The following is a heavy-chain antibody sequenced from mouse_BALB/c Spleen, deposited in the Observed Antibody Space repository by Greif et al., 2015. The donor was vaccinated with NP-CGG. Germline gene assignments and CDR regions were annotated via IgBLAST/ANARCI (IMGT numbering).Heavy chain of an antibody. Sequence: VQLQQSGPELVKPGASMKISCKASGYSFTGYTMNWVKQSHGKNLEWIGLINPYNGGTSYNQKFKGKATLTVDKSSSTAYMELLSLTSEDSAVYYCAVYYYGSSYGFAYWGHGTLVTVSA. CDR2: INPYNGGT. CDR1: GYSFTGYT. D-gene: IGHD1-1*01. CDR3: AVYYYGSSYGFAY. V-gene: IGHV1-18*01. J-gene: IGHJ3*01.